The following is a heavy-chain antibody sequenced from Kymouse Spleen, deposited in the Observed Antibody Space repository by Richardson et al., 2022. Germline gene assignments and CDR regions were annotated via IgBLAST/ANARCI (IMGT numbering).Heavy chain of an antibody. CDR1: GFTFSSYG. D-gene: IGHD1-26*01. CDR2: IWYDGSNK. V-gene: IGHV3-33*01. J-gene: IGHJ6*02. Sequence: QVQLVESGGGVVQPGRSLRLSCAASGFTFSSYGMHWVRQAPGKGLEWVAVIWYDGSNKYYADSVKGRFTISRDNSKNTLYLQMNSLRAEDTAVYYCAREGYSGSYYGMDVWGQGTTVTVSS. CDR3: AREGYSGSYYGMDV.